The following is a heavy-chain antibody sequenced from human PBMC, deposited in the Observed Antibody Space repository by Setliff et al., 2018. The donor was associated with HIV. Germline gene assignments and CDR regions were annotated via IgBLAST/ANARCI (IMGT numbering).Heavy chain of an antibody. Sequence: PSETLSLTCSVSGGSIDSSDYYWGWIRQPPGKGLEWIGSIYYSGSTYYNPSLKSRLTVTQHTSKNHFSLSLSSVTAADTAVYYCAGHSSSRRHDAFDIWGQGTMVTVSS. D-gene: IGHD6-6*01. CDR3: AGHSSSRRHDAFDI. J-gene: IGHJ3*02. V-gene: IGHV4-39*01. CDR1: GGSIDSSDYY. CDR2: IYYSGST.